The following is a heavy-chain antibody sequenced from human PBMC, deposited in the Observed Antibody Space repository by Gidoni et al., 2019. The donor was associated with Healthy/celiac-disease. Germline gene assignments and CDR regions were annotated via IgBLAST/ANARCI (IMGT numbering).Heavy chain of an antibody. CDR1: GFTFSSYG. CDR3: ARDPVDYGDYFDY. J-gene: IGHJ4*02. D-gene: IGHD4-17*01. CDR2: IWYDGSNK. V-gene: IGHV3-33*01. Sequence: QVQLVESGGGVVQPGRSLRLSCAASGFTFSSYGMHWVRQAPGKGLEWVAVIWYDGSNKYYADSVKGRFTISRDNSKNTLYLQMNSLRAEDTAVYYCARDPVDYGDYFDYWGQGTLVTVSS.